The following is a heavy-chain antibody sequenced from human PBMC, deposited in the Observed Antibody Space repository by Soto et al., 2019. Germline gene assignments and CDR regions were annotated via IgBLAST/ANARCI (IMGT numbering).Heavy chain of an antibody. Sequence: SETLSLTCTVSGDSITSSSHYWGWIRQPPGKGLECIANIYYDGNTYYNPSLKSRVAISLDTSKNQFSLRLNSVTAADTAVYYCARASIEPLASMSPFHSWGHGTLVTV. J-gene: IGHJ5*01. CDR1: GDSITSSSHY. CDR3: ARASIEPLASMSPFHS. CDR2: IYYDGNT. V-gene: IGHV4-39*01. D-gene: IGHD2-15*01.